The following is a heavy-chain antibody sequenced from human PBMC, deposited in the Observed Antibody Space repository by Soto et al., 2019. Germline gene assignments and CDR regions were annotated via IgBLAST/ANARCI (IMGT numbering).Heavy chain of an antibody. CDR2: IIPIFGTA. V-gene: IGHV1-69*12. CDR1: GGTFSSYA. J-gene: IGHJ4*02. D-gene: IGHD2-15*01. CDR3: ATHDRYCSGGSCYFDY. Sequence: QVQLVQSGAEVKKPGSSVKVSCKASGGTFSSYAISWVRQAPGQGLEWMGGIIPIFGTANYAQKFQGRVTITADESTSTAYMELSSLRSEDTAVYYCATHDRYCSGGSCYFDYWGQGTLVTVSS.